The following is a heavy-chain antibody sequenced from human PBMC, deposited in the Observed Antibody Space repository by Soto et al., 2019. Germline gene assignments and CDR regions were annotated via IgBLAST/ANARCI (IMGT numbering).Heavy chain of an antibody. CDR3: AILGLDVDS. Sequence: QVQLVQSGAEVQKPGSSVNVSCKASGDTPSTYAISWVRQAPGQGLEWMGGIIPIVGTPNYAQRFQGRITISADTSTRTTYMELNSVTSDDTAVFYCAILGLDVDSWGQGTLVIVSS. CDR1: GDTPSTYA. D-gene: IGHD3-16*01. V-gene: IGHV1-69*14. J-gene: IGHJ4*02. CDR2: IIPIVGTP.